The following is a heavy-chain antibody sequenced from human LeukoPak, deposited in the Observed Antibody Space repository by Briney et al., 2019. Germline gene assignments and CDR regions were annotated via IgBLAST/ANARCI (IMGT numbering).Heavy chain of an antibody. D-gene: IGHD3-9*01. CDR3: ARALMSYDILTGYSYDAFDI. J-gene: IGHJ3*02. CDR1: GFTFSDHY. V-gene: IGHV3-72*01. CDR2: TRNKANSYTT. Sequence: GGSLRLSCAASGFTFSDHYMAWVRQAPGKGLEWVGRTRNKANSYTTEYAASVKGRFTISRDDSKNSLYLQMNSLKTEDTAVYYCARALMSYDILTGYSYDAFDIWGQGTMVTVSS.